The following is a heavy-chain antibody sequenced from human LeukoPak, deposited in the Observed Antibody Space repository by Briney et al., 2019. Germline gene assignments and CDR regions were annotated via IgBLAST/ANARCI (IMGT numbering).Heavy chain of an antibody. CDR2: IILILDTT. D-gene: IGHD2-21*01. V-gene: IGHV1-69*13. J-gene: IGHJ6*03. Sequence: ASVKVSCKASGDTFSSNAISWVRQAPGQGLEWMGGIILILDTTNYAQTFQGRVTITADESTSTAYMELSSLRSEDTAVYYCARSYRSYYYYYMDVWGKGTTVTISS. CDR1: GDTFSSNA. CDR3: ARSYRSYYYYYMDV.